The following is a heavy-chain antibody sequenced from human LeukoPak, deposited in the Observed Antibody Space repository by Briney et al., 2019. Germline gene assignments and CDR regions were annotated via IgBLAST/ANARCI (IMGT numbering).Heavy chain of an antibody. CDR2: TYYSGSN. CDR1: GGSISSSSYY. D-gene: IGHD1-14*01. Sequence: SETLSLTCTVSGGSISSSSYYWGWIRQPPGKGLEWIGSTYYSGSNYYNPSLKSRVTISVDTSKNQFSLKLSSVTAAEMAVYYCARDVRYFDYWGQGTLVTVSS. J-gene: IGHJ4*02. V-gene: IGHV4-39*07. CDR3: ARDVRYFDY.